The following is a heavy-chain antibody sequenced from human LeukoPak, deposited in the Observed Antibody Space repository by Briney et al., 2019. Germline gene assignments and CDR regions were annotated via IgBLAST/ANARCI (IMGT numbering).Heavy chain of an antibody. CDR3: ARDLRGYCSSTSCYGGFWFDP. V-gene: IGHV3-23*01. J-gene: IGHJ5*02. D-gene: IGHD2-2*01. CDR2: ISGSGGST. CDR1: GFTFSSYA. Sequence: GGSLRLSCAASGFTFSSYAMSWVRQAPGKGLEWVSAISGSGGSTYYADSVKGRFTISRDNSKNTLYLQMNSLRAEDTAVYYCARDLRGYCSSTSCYGGFWFDPWGQGTLVTVSS.